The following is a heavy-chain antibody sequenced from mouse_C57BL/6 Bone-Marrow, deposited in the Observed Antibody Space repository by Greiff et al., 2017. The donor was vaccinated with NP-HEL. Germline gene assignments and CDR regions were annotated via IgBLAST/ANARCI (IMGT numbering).Heavy chain of an antibody. CDR2: INSDGGST. Sequence: EVKLMESGGGLVQPGESLKLSCESNEYEFPSHDMSWVRKTPEKRLELVAAINSDGGSTYYPDTMERRFIISRDNTKKTLYLQMSSLRSEDTALYYCARSLTGTDWFAYWGQGTLVTVSA. CDR1: EYEFPSHD. CDR3: ARSLTGTDWFAY. D-gene: IGHD4-1*01. J-gene: IGHJ3*01. V-gene: IGHV5-2*01.